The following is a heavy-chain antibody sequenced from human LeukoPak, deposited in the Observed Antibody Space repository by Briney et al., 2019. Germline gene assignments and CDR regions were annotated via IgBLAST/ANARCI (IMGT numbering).Heavy chain of an antibody. CDR2: ISDSGGST. J-gene: IGHJ5*02. Sequence: GGSLRLSCAASGFTFSNYDRSWVRQAPGKGLEWVSSISDSGGSTYYADSVKGRFTISRDNSKNTLYLQMTNLRAADTAVYYCAKDLSRAVAADWFDPWDQGSLVTVSS. D-gene: IGHD6-19*01. CDR3: AKDLSRAVAADWFDP. CDR1: GFTFSNYD. V-gene: IGHV3-23*01.